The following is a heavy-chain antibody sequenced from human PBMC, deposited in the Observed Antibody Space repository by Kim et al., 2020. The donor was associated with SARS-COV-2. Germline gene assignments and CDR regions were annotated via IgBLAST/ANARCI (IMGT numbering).Heavy chain of an antibody. CDR1: GGSFSGYY. Sequence: SETLSLTCAVYGGSFSGYYWSWNRQSPGKGLEWIGEINHSGSTNSNPSLKSRATISVDTSKNQFSLKLTSVTAADTAVYYCARAMAIFGVVGGAFDIWGQGTMVTVSS. CDR2: INHSGST. D-gene: IGHD3-3*01. CDR3: ARAMAIFGVVGGAFDI. V-gene: IGHV4-34*01. J-gene: IGHJ3*02.